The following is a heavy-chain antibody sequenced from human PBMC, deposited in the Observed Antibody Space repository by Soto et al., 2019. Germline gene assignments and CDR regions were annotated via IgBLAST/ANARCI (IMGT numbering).Heavy chain of an antibody. D-gene: IGHD5-18*01. Sequence: GGSLRLSCAASGFSVSGNYMSWVRQAPGKGLERVSLFHSGGTYYADSVRGRFTKSRDNSKNTLFLQMDNLRAEDTALYYCATVGRPQSSLFIDTALSHWGQGT. CDR3: ATVGRPQSSLFIDTALSH. CDR1: GFSVSGNY. J-gene: IGHJ4*02. CDR2: FHSGGT. V-gene: IGHV3-66*01.